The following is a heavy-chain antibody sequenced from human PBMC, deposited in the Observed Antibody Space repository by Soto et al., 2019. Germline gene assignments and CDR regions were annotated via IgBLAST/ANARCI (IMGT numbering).Heavy chain of an antibody. Sequence: SETLSLTCAVYGGSFSGYYWSWIRQPPGKGLEWIGEINHSGSTNYNPSLKSRVTISVDTSKNQFSLKLSSVTAADTAVYYCARFYYGSGSYFGYNWFDPWGQGTLVTVSS. CDR1: GGSFSGYY. CDR2: INHSGST. D-gene: IGHD3-10*01. CDR3: ARFYYGSGSYFGYNWFDP. J-gene: IGHJ5*02. V-gene: IGHV4-34*01.